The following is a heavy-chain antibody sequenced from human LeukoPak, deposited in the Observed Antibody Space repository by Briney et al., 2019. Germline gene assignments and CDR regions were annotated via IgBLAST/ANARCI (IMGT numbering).Heavy chain of an antibody. J-gene: IGHJ4*02. CDR1: EYDFRAYT. CDR2: ISKSSALK. Sequence: GGSLRLSCVASEYDFRAYTFTWVRQAPGKGLEYVSSISKSSALKYYSESVRGRFTISRDNAENSLCLDMSNLGAEDTAVYFCVRGDNRDQWGQGTLVTVSS. CDR3: VRGDNRDQ. V-gene: IGHV3-21*01. D-gene: IGHD2-2*01.